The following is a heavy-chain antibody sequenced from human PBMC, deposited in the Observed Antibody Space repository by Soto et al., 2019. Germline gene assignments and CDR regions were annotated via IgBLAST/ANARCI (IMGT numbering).Heavy chain of an antibody. J-gene: IGHJ5*02. CDR1: GETFASYN. CDR3: AREPLSIHADGLAP. Sequence: QVRLIQSGPQVRKPGSSVRVSCEPSGETFASYNIAWVRQAPGQGLEWMGKITPVSGSVRYRQKFQGRLTITADRSTGTSHMELSDLRLDDSAVYFCAREPLSIHADGLAPWGQGTLVTVSS. V-gene: IGHV1-69*08. CDR2: ITPVSGSV.